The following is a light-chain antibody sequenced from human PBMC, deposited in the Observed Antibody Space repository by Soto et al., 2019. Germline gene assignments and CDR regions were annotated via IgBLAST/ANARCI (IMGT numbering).Light chain of an antibody. V-gene: IGLV2-11*01. Sequence: QFALTQPRSVSGSPGQSVTISCTGTGSDVGGYNYVSWYQQHPGKAPKLMIYDVSERPSGVPDRFSGSKSGNTASLTISGLQAEDEADYYCCSYAGSYTYVVFGGGTKVTVL. CDR1: GSDVGGYNY. CDR2: DVS. CDR3: CSYAGSYTYVV. J-gene: IGLJ2*01.